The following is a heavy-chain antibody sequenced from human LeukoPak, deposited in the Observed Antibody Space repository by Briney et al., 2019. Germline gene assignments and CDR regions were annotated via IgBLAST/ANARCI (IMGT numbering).Heavy chain of an antibody. CDR2: IYHSGST. Sequence: PSETLSLTCAVSGYSISSGYYWGWIRQPPGKGLEWIGSIYHSGSTYYNPSLKSRVTISVDTSKNQFSLKLSSVTAADTAVYYCARHLSQMMVGNWFDPWGQGTLVTVSS. D-gene: IGHD1-26*01. J-gene: IGHJ5*02. CDR3: ARHLSQMMVGNWFDP. CDR1: GYSISSGYY. V-gene: IGHV4-38-2*01.